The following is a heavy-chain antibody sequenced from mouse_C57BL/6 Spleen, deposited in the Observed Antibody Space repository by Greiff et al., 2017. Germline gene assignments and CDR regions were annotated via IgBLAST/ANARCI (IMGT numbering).Heavy chain of an antibody. CDR2: IAPNRGGT. J-gene: IGHJ2*01. V-gene: IGHV1-72*01. CDR1: GYTFTRYW. CDR3: AREGGYYGSSYPLAPAVDY. Sequence: QVQLQQPGAELVKPGASVTLSCKASGYTFTRYWMHWVKQRPGRGLEWLGRIAPNRGGTQYNETFTSKATLTVDKPSSTAYMQLSSLTSADSAVYYCAREGGYYGSSYPLAPAVDYWGQGTTLTVSS. D-gene: IGHD1-1*01.